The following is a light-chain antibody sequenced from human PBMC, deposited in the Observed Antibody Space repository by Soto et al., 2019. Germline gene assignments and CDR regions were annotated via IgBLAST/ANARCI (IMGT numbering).Light chain of an antibody. CDR3: SSYTSSSLYV. V-gene: IGLV2-14*01. CDR1: SSDVGGYNY. Sequence: QSALTQPASVSGSPGQSITISCTGTSSDVGGYNYVSWYQQHPGKAPKLMIYDVSNRPSGVSNRFSGFKSGNTASLTISGLQAEYEADYYCSSYTSSSLYVFGNGTKVTVL. CDR2: DVS. J-gene: IGLJ1*01.